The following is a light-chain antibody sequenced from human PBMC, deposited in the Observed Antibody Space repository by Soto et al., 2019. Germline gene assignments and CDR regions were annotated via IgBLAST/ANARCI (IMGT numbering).Light chain of an antibody. CDR2: KAS. CDR1: QSISNW. CDR3: QQYNVT. J-gene: IGKJ2*01. V-gene: IGKV1-5*03. Sequence: DIQMTQSPSTLSASVGDTVTITCRASQSISNWLAWYQQKPGKAPKLLIYKASSLQSGVPSRFSGSGSGTEFTLTISSLQPDDFATYYCQQYNVTFGQGTKLEIK.